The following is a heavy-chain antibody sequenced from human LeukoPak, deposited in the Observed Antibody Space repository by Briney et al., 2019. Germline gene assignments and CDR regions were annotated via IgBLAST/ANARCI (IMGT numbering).Heavy chain of an antibody. CDR2: IYYSGST. V-gene: IGHV4-59*01. D-gene: IGHD6-13*01. Sequence: SETLSLTCTVSGGSISSYYWSWIRQPSGKGLEWIGYIYYSGSTNYNPSLKSRVTISVDTSKNQFSLKLSSVTAADTAVYYCARDRTAAGTDFDYWGQGTLVTVSS. CDR1: GGSISSYY. J-gene: IGHJ4*02. CDR3: ARDRTAAGTDFDY.